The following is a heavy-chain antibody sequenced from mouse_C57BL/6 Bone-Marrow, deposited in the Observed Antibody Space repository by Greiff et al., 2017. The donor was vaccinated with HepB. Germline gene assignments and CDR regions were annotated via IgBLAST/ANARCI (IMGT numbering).Heavy chain of an antibody. J-gene: IGHJ2*01. CDR2: IYPSDSET. V-gene: IGHV1-61*01. CDR3: ARRRIYPFDY. D-gene: IGHD1-3*01. Sequence: QVQLQQPGAELVRPGSSVKLSCKASGYTFTSYWMDWVKQRPGQGLEWIGNIYPSDSETHYNQKFKDKATLTVDKSSSTAYMQLSSLTSEDSAVYYCARRRIYPFDYWGQGTTLTVSS. CDR1: GYTFTSYW.